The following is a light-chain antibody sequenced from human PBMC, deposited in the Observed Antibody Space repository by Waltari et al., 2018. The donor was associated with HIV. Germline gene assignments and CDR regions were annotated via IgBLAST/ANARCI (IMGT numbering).Light chain of an antibody. CDR2: DVN. V-gene: IGLV2-14*03. J-gene: IGLJ1*01. Sequence: QSALSQPASVSASPVQSVALSCSGSASDIGRYNYVSWYQQHPDKTPRLILFDVNNRPSGISDRFSGSKSGTTASLTISTVETDDEADYYCASYTVNSTGVFGSGTKLTVL. CDR3: ASYTVNSTGV. CDR1: ASDIGRYNY.